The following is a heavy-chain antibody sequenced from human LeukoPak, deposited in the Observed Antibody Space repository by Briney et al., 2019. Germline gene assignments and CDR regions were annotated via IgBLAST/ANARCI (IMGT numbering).Heavy chain of an antibody. CDR2: ISGSGGST. J-gene: IGHJ4*02. CDR1: GFTFSSYA. D-gene: IGHD4-23*01. Sequence: GGSLRLSCAASGFTFSSYAMSWVRQAPGKGLEWVSAISGSGGSTYYADSVKGRFTISRDNVENSLYLQMNSLRDEDTAVYYCARVAAGYSVNYFDYWGQGTLVTVSS. CDR3: ARVAAGYSVNYFDY. V-gene: IGHV3-23*01.